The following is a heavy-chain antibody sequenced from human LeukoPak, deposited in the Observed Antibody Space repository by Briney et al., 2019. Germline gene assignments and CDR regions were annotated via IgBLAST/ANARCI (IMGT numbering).Heavy chain of an antibody. CDR3: ATDRGDTYYYYYMDV. J-gene: IGHJ6*03. D-gene: IGHD3-10*01. V-gene: IGHV4-39*07. CDR2: IYYSGST. CDR1: GGSISSSSYY. Sequence: SETLSLTCTVSGGSISSSSYYWGWIRQPPGKGLEWIGSIYYSGSTYYNPSLKSRVTISVDTSKNQFSLKLSSVTAADTAVYYCATDRGDTYYYYYMDVWSKGTTVTVSS.